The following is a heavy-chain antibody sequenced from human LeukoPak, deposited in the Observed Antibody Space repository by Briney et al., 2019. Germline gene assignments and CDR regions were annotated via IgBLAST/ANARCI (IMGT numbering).Heavy chain of an antibody. CDR3: ARGLRPNYYYYYYMDV. D-gene: IGHD3-16*01. Sequence: SETLSLTCAVYGGSFSGYYWSWIRQPPGKGLEWIGEINHSGSTNYNPSLKGRVTISVDTSKNQFSLKLSSVTAADTAVYNCARGLRPNYYYYYYMDVWGKGTTVTVSS. J-gene: IGHJ6*03. CDR1: GGSFSGYY. V-gene: IGHV4-34*01. CDR2: INHSGST.